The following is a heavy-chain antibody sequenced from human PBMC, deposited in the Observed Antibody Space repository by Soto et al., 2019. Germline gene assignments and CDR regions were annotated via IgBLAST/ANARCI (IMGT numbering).Heavy chain of an antibody. CDR2: IWADGSRQ. CDR3: VGGTGYWGLGDY. CDR1: GFAFSTYG. J-gene: IGHJ4*02. D-gene: IGHD3-9*01. V-gene: IGHV3-33*08. Sequence: QVPLVESGGGVIQPGKSLRLSCSASGFAFSTYGMHWVRQAPGKGLEWVAVIWADGSRQFYGDSVKGRFTISRDNSKNTLYLQMNSLRVDDTAVYYCVGGTGYWGLGDYWGQGTLVTVSS.